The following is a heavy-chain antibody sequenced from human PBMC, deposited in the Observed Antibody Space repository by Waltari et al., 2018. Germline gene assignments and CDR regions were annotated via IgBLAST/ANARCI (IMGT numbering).Heavy chain of an antibody. Sequence: QLQLQESGPGLVKPSGTLSLTCGVCGDSMSSPDVWNWVRQPPGKGLEWIGQVRRSGRTNYNPSFASRVTVAMDTYNNHFSLRLTSATAADTAVYFCARDRGRGLYLDSWGPGILVTVSP. CDR3: ARDRGRGLYLDS. J-gene: IGHJ4*02. D-gene: IGHD2-15*01. CDR1: GDSMSSPDV. V-gene: IGHV4-4*02. CDR2: VRRSGRT.